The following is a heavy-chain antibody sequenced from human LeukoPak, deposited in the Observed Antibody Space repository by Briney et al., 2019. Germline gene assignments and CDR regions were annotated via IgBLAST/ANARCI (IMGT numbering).Heavy chain of an antibody. CDR1: GGSISSSSYY. D-gene: IGHD3-9*01. V-gene: IGHV4-39*07. J-gene: IGHJ4*02. Sequence: TSETESLTCTVSGGSISSSSYYWGWIRQPPGKGLEWIGSIYYSGSTYYNPSLKSRVTISVDTSKNQFSLKLSSVTAADTAVYYCARSKDILTGYCFDYWGQGTLVTVSS. CDR2: IYYSGST. CDR3: ARSKDILTGYCFDY.